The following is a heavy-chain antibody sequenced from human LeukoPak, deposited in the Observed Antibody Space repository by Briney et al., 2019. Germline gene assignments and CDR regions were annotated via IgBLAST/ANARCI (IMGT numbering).Heavy chain of an antibody. CDR1: GLTVSSNY. CDR3: ARDGPPRFDY. Sequence: PGGSLRLSCAASGLTVSSNYMSWVRQAPGKGLEWVSVIYSGGSTYYADSVKGRFTISRDNSKNALYLQMNSLRAEDTAVYYCARDGPPRFDYWGQGTLVTVSS. V-gene: IGHV3-53*01. D-gene: IGHD3-3*01. J-gene: IGHJ4*02. CDR2: IYSGGST.